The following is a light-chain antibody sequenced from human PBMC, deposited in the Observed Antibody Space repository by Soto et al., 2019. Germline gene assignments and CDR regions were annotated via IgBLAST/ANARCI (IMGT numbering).Light chain of an antibody. CDR1: QSITNY. J-gene: IGKJ1*01. CDR2: AAS. Sequence: DIQMTQSPSALSASVGDRVTITCRASQSITNYLNWYQHKPGQASNLLIYAASTLQAGVPSRFRGSGSGTDFTLTISSLQPEDFATYFCQQSNSSPPTFGQGTKVDIK. CDR3: QQSNSSPPT. V-gene: IGKV1-39*01.